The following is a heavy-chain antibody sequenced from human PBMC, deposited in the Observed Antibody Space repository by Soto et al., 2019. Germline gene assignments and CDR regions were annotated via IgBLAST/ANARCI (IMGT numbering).Heavy chain of an antibody. CDR3: AKDYLRWAQS. CDR1: GFTFSDYG. Sequence: LSCAASGFTFSDYGMSWVRQAPGKGLEWVSAISGSGSTFYADSVKGRFTISRDNSKNTLYLQMNSLRAEDTAVYYYAKDYLRWAQSWGQGTLVTVSS. V-gene: IGHV3-23*01. J-gene: IGHJ5*02. CDR2: ISGSGST. D-gene: IGHD1-26*01.